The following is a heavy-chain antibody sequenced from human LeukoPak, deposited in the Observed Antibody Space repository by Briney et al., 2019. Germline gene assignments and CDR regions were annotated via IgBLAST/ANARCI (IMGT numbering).Heavy chain of an antibody. CDR3: ARGIAGYSSGHYFDY. CDR2: INPNSGGT. D-gene: IGHD6-19*01. CDR1: GYTFTGYY. V-gene: IGHV1-2*06. Sequence: EASVKVSCKASGYTFTGYYMHWVRQAPGQGLEWMGRINPNSGGTNYAQKSQGRVTMTRDTSISTAYMELSRLRSDDTAVYYCARGIAGYSSGHYFDYWGQGTLVTVSS. J-gene: IGHJ4*02.